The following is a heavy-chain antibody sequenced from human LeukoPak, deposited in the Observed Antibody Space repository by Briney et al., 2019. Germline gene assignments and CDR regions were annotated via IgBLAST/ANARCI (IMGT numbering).Heavy chain of an antibody. CDR3: TREVWTNGYNL. CDR2: MNPNSGKT. V-gene: IGHV1-8*01. CDR1: GYTFTTYD. Sequence: ASVKVSCKASGYTFTTYDIHWVRQATGQGLEWMGWMNPNSGKTGYAQKFQGRVSMTRSTSISTAYMELSSLRSEDTAVYYCTREVWTNGYNLWGQGTLVTVSS. D-gene: IGHD5-24*01. J-gene: IGHJ5*02.